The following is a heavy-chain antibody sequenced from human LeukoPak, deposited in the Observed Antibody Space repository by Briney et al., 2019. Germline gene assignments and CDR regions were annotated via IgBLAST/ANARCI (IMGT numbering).Heavy chain of an antibody. Sequence: GASVKVSCKASGYTFTDYHMHWVRQAPGQGLEWMGIINPSGGTSYAQKLQGRITMTRDTSTSTLYMELSSLRSDDTAVYYCAREGVAGTGLDFWGQGTLVTVSS. D-gene: IGHD6-13*01. CDR2: INPSGGT. J-gene: IGHJ4*02. CDR1: GYTFTDYH. CDR3: AREGVAGTGLDF. V-gene: IGHV1-46*01.